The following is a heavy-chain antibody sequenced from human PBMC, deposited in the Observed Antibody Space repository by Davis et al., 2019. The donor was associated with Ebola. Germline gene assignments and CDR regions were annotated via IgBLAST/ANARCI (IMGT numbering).Heavy chain of an antibody. CDR2: ISGSGGST. CDR1: GFTFSSYA. V-gene: IGHV3-23*01. J-gene: IGHJ3*02. CDR3: AKDHEEWNILVEVAATGI. Sequence: PGGSLRLSCAASGFTFSSYAMSWVRQAPGKGLEWVSGISGSGGSTYYADSVKGRFTISRDNSENTLYLQMNSLRAEDTAVYYCAKDHEEWNILVEVAATGIWGQGTMVTVSS. D-gene: IGHD2-15*01.